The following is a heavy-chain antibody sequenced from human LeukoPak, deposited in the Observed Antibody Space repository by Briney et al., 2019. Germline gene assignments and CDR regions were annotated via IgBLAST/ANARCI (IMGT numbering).Heavy chain of an antibody. CDR1: GASISSTSHY. CDR3: ARGSALLWFGETRPNWFDP. J-gene: IGHJ5*02. V-gene: IGHV4-39*07. Sequence: SETLSLTCTVSGASISSTSHYWGWIRQPPGKGLEWVGSIYYSGSTYYNPSLKSRVTISVDTSKNQFSLKLSSVTAADTAVYYCARGSALLWFGETRPNWFDPWGQGTLVTVSS. CDR2: IYYSGST. D-gene: IGHD3-10*01.